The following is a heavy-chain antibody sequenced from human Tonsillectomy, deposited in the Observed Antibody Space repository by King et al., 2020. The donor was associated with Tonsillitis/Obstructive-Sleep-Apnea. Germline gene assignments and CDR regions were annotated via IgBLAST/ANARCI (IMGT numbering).Heavy chain of an antibody. Sequence: QLVQSGGGVVQPGGSLRLSCAASGFTFDDYAMHWVRHTPGKGREWVSLICGEGGRKNYADSVKGGFTISRDNSKNSLYLQMNSLRTEDTALYYCAKASFWSGYWPIDYWGQGTLVTVSS. D-gene: IGHD3-3*01. CDR3: AKASFWSGYWPIDY. CDR1: GFTFDDYA. CDR2: ICGEGGRK. J-gene: IGHJ4*02. V-gene: IGHV3-43*02.